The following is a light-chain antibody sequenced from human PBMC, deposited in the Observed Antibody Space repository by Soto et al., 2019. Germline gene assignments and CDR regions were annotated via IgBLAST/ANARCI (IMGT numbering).Light chain of an antibody. J-gene: IGKJ4*01. CDR1: ESVSSK. V-gene: IGKV3-15*01. CDR3: QQYSSWPLT. CDR2: SAS. Sequence: DILMTQSHATLSVSPGERATLSRRASESVSSKLAWYQHKPGQAPRLLIYSASTRATGIPARFSGSGSGTEFTLTISSLQSEDFAVYYCQQYSSWPLTFGGGTKVDIK.